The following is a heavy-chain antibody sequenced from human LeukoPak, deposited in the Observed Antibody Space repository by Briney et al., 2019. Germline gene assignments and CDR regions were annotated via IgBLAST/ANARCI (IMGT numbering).Heavy chain of an antibody. J-gene: IGHJ4*02. CDR3: ARENSGSYREFDY. CDR2: IYTSGRT. V-gene: IGHV4-4*07. D-gene: IGHD1-26*01. Sequence: SETLSLTCTVSGGSISSYYWSWIRQPAGKGLEWIGRIYTSGRTNYNASLKSRVSMSVDTSKNQFSLKLSSVTAADTAVFYCARENSGSYREFDYWGQGTPVTVSS. CDR1: GGSISSYY.